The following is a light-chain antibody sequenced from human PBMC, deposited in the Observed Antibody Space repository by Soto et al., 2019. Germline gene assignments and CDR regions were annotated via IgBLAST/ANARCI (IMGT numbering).Light chain of an antibody. V-gene: IGKV3-20*01. Sequence: EIVLTQSPGTLSLSPGERATLSCRASQSVSSSYLAWYQQKPGQAPRLLIYGASNRATGIPDRFSGCGSGTDFTLTISRLEPEDFAVYYCQQYGNSPWTFGQGTKVEI. CDR2: GAS. J-gene: IGKJ1*01. CDR1: QSVSSSY. CDR3: QQYGNSPWT.